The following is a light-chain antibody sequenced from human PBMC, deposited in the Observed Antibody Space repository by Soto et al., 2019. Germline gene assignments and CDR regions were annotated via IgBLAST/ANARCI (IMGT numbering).Light chain of an antibody. CDR3: QQYDNLPFG. J-gene: IGKJ4*01. V-gene: IGKV1-33*01. CDR1: QGISNF. CDR2: GAS. Sequence: DIQMTQSPSSLSASVGDRVTITCRASQGISNFLAWYQQKPGKVPKLLIYGASTLHSGVPSRFSGSGSGTAFTFTISSLQPEDIATYYCQQYDNLPFGFGGGTKVEIK.